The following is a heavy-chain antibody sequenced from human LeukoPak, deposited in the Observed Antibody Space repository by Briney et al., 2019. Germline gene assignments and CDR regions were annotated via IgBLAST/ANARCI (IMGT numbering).Heavy chain of an antibody. V-gene: IGHV3-7*01. J-gene: IGHJ6*04. CDR2: IKQDGSEK. CDR3: AELGITMIGGV. CDR1: GFTFSSYW. D-gene: IGHD3-10*02. Sequence: GGSLRLSCAASGFTFSSYWMSWVRQAPGKGLEWVANIKQDGSEKYYVDSVKGRFTISRDNAKNSPYLQMNSLRAEDTAVYYCAELGITMIGGVWGKGTTVTISS.